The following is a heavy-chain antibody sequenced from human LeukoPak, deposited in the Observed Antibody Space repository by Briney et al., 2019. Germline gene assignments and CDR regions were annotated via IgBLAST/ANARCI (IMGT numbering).Heavy chain of an antibody. D-gene: IGHD1-26*01. Sequence: SQTLSLTCAVSGGSISSGGYSWSWLRQPPGKGLEWIGYIYHRGSIYSNPSLKRQLTISLDSSKNPFSPKLTSVTAADTAVYYCARHTGEWEPFDYWGQGTLVTVSS. CDR1: GGSISSGGYS. J-gene: IGHJ4*02. CDR3: ARHTGEWEPFDY. CDR2: IYHRGSI. V-gene: IGHV4-30-2*01.